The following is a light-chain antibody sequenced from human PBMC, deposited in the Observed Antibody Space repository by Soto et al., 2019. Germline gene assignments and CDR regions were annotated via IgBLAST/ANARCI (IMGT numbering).Light chain of an antibody. V-gene: IGKV1-39*01. Sequence: DIQMTQSPSSLSASVGDTVKITCGAGRTPKNYVYWCQQKPGRVPRLLISATTALQSGAPFRFAATASGTDFTLSMMSLQPEDPGTYYCQQSYTSVQTFGQGTKLELK. J-gene: IGKJ2*01. CDR2: ATT. CDR1: RTPKNY. CDR3: QQSYTSVQT.